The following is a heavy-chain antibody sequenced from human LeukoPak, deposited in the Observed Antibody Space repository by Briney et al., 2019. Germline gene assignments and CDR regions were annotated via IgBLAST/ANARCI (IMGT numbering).Heavy chain of an antibody. CDR1: GGTFSSCA. J-gene: IGHJ6*03. CDR3: ARSAPPYSSSSVYYYMDV. D-gene: IGHD6-6*01. Sequence: SVKVSCKASGGTFSSCAISWVRQAPGQGLEWMGGIIPIFGTANYAQKFQGRVTITADESTSTAYMELSSLRSEDTAVYYCARSAPPYSSSSVYYYMDVWGKGTTVTVSS. V-gene: IGHV1-69*13. CDR2: IIPIFGTA.